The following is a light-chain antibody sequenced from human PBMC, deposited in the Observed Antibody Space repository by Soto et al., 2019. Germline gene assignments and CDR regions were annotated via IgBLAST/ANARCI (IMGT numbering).Light chain of an antibody. CDR1: QSVSSN. Sequence: EIVMTQSPATLSVSPGERATLSCRASQSVSSNLAWYQQKPGQAPRLLIYGASTRATGIPARFSGSGSGTEFALTISSLQSEDFAVYYCQRTFGQGTKLEIK. CDR3: QRT. CDR2: GAS. V-gene: IGKV3-15*01. J-gene: IGKJ2*01.